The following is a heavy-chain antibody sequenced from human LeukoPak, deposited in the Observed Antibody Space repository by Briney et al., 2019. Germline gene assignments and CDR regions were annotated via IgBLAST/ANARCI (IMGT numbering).Heavy chain of an antibody. CDR1: GGSISSYY. CDR2: IYTSGST. Sequence: SETLSLTCTVSGGSISSYYWSWIRQPAGKGLEWIGRIYTSGSTNYNPSLKSRVTMSVDTSKNQFSLKLSSVTAADTAVYYCAREAGTPDYYYMDVWGKGTTVTVSS. CDR3: AREAGTPDYYYMDV. D-gene: IGHD1-1*01. V-gene: IGHV4-4*07. J-gene: IGHJ6*03.